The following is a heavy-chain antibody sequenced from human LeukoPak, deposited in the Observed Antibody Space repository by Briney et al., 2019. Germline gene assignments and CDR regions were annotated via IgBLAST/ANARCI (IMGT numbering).Heavy chain of an antibody. CDR1: GGTFSSYA. Sequence: ASVKVSCKASGGTFSSYAISWVRQAPGQGLEWMGGIIPIFGTANYAQKFQGRVTITTDESTSTAYMELSSLRSEDTAVYYCARADTYYYDSSGYYYVYWGQGTLVTVSS. D-gene: IGHD3-22*01. CDR2: IIPIFGTA. V-gene: IGHV1-69*05. J-gene: IGHJ4*02. CDR3: ARADTYYYDSSGYYYVY.